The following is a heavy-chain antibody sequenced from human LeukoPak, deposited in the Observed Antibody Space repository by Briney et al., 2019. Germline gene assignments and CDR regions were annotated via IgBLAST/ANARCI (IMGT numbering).Heavy chain of an antibody. CDR3: ARTYYYDSSGYYREDY. V-gene: IGHV1-18*01. J-gene: IGHJ4*02. Sequence: GASVKVSCKASGYTFTSYGISWVRQAPGQGLEWMGWISAYNGNTNYAQKLQGRVTMTTDTSTSTACMELRSLRSDDTAVYYCARTYYYDSSGYYREDYWGQGTLVTVSS. D-gene: IGHD3-22*01. CDR2: ISAYNGNT. CDR1: GYTFTSYG.